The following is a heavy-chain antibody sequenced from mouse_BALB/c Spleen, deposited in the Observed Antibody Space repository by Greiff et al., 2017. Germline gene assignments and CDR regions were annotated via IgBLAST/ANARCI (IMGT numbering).Heavy chain of an antibody. Sequence: VQLQQSGAELARPGASVKMSCKASGYTFTSYTMHWVKQRPGQGLEWIGYINPSSGYTNYNQKFKDKATLTADKSSSTAYMQLCSLTSEDSAVYYCARLTTVVFDYWGQGTTLTVSS. J-gene: IGHJ2*01. CDR2: INPSSGYT. V-gene: IGHV1-4*01. CDR3: ARLTTVVFDY. CDR1: GYTFTSYT. D-gene: IGHD1-1*01.